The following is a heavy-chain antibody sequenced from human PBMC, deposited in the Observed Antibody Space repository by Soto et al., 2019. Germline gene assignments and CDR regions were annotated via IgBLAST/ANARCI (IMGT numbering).Heavy chain of an antibody. CDR3: ASNLLLGSYSAYYYYGMDV. Sequence: QVQLVQSGAEVKKPGSSVKVSCKASGGTFSSYAISWVRQAPGQGLEWMGGIIPIFGTANYAQKFQGRVTVTEDESTSTAYMELSSLRSEDTAVYYCASNLLLGSYSAYYYYGMDVWGQGTTVTGSS. V-gene: IGHV1-69*01. J-gene: IGHJ6*02. CDR2: IIPIFGTA. CDR1: GGTFSSYA. D-gene: IGHD1-26*01.